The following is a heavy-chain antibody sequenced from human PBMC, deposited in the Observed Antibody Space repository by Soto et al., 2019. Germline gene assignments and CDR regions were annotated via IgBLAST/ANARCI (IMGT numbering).Heavy chain of an antibody. V-gene: IGHV3-23*01. CDR1: GFTFSSYA. Sequence: EVQLLESGGGLVQPGGSLRLSCAASGFTFSSYAMSWVRQAPGKGLEWVSAISGSGGSTYYADSVKGQFTISRDNSKNTLYLQMNSLSAEDTALYYCAKASAIFYYYYYMDVWGKGTTVTVSS. J-gene: IGHJ6*03. CDR2: ISGSGGST. D-gene: IGHD3-3*01. CDR3: AKASAIFYYYYYMDV.